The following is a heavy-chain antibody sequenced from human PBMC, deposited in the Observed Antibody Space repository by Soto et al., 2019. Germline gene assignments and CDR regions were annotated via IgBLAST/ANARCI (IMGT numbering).Heavy chain of an antibody. Sequence: GASVKVSCKASGGTFSSYAISWVRQAPGQGLEWMGGIIPIFGTANYAQKFQGRVTITADESTSTAYMELSSLRSEETAVYYCARGPYYDILTGSPYYYYYGMDVWGQGTTVTVSS. CDR1: GGTFSSYA. J-gene: IGHJ6*02. D-gene: IGHD3-9*01. V-gene: IGHV1-69*13. CDR3: ARGPYYDILTGSPYYYYYGMDV. CDR2: IIPIFGTA.